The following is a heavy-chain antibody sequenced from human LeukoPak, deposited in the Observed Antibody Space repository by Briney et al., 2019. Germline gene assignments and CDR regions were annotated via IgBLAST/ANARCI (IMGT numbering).Heavy chain of an antibody. CDR1: GYTFTGYY. Sequence: ASVKVSCKASGYTFTGYYMHWVRQAPGQGLEWMGWINPSSGGTNYAQKFQGRVTMTRDTSISTAYMELSRLRSDDTAVYYCARDPAFYCSGGSCYPYWGQGTLVTVSS. CDR2: INPSSGGT. J-gene: IGHJ4*02. CDR3: ARDPAFYCSGGSCYPY. V-gene: IGHV1-2*02. D-gene: IGHD2-15*01.